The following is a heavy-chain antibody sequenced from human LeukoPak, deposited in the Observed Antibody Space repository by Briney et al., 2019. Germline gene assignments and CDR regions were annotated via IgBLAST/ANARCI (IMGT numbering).Heavy chain of an antibody. CDR3: ARAQTYYDFWSGYQSDAFDI. V-gene: IGHV4-34*01. CDR1: GGSFSGYY. D-gene: IGHD3-3*01. Sequence: SETLSLTCAVYGGSFSGYYWSWIRQPPGKGLEWIGEIYHSGSTNYNPSLKSRVTISVDKSKNQFSLKLSSVTAADTAVYYCARAQTYYDFWSGYQSDAFDIWGQGTMVTVSS. CDR2: IYHSGST. J-gene: IGHJ3*02.